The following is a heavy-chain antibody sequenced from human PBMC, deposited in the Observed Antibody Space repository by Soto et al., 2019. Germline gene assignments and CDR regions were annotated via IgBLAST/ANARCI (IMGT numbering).Heavy chain of an antibody. V-gene: IGHV3-15*01. D-gene: IGHD2-15*01. CDR1: RSTFINAW. CDR2: IKSESDGGTT. CDR3: SVPKRGSWVASSCYSRRLDT. Sequence: EVQLVESGGGLVTPGGSLRLSCAASRSTFINAWMAWVRQAPGKGLEWVAHIKSESDGGTTDYAAPVKGRFTISRDGSKDALFFQMNSLTTENTGVYYCSVPKRGSWVASSCYSRRLDTWGQGTQVTVSS. J-gene: IGHJ5*02.